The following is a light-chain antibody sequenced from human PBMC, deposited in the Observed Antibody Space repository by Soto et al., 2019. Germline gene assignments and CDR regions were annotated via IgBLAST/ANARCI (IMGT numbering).Light chain of an antibody. V-gene: IGLV2-14*01. J-gene: IGLJ2*01. Sequence: QSALPQPASVSESPGQSITISCTGTSSDIGGYNYVSWYQQHPGKAPKLMIYDVSNRPSGISNRFSGSRSGNTASLTISGLQAEDEADYYCSSYTSSSTVIFGGGTKLTVL. CDR3: SSYTSSSTVI. CDR1: SSDIGGYNY. CDR2: DVS.